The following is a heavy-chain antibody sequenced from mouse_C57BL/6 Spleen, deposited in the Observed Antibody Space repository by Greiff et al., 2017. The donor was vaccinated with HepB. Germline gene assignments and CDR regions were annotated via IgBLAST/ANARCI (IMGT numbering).Heavy chain of an antibody. V-gene: IGHV2-5*01. J-gene: IGHJ1*03. Sequence: QVQLKESGPGLVQPSQSLSITCTVSGFSLTSYGLHWVRQSPGKGLEWLGVIWRGGSTDYNAAFMSRLSITKDNSKSQVFFKMNSLQADDPAIYYCASQGITTVVATHWYFDVWGTGTTVTVSS. CDR3: ASQGITTVVATHWYFDV. D-gene: IGHD1-1*01. CDR1: GFSLTSYG. CDR2: IWRGGST.